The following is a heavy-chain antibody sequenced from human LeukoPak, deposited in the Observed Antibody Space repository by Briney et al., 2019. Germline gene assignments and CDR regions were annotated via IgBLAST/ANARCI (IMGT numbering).Heavy chain of an antibody. J-gene: IGHJ3*02. CDR3: ARSRGVFDWLSHDAFDI. D-gene: IGHD3-9*01. CDR1: GFTFSSYA. CDR2: ISYDGSNK. V-gene: IGHV3-30-3*01. Sequence: GRSLRLSCAASGFTFSSYAMHWVRQAPGKGLEWVAVISYDGSNKYYADSVKGRFTISRDNSKNTLYLQMNSLRAEDTAVYYCARSRGVFDWLSHDAFDIWGQGTMVTVSS.